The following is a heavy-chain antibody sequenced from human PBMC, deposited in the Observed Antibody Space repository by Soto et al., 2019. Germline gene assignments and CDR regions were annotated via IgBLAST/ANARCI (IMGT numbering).Heavy chain of an antibody. Sequence: SQTLPLTCTVSCASISNSSYTLSLIRQPPGKGLEWIGSIYYSGTTYYNPSLNSRVTVSVDTSKNQFSLKVTSVTAADTAVYYCARLHGYCISSSCHGHYAMDVWGQGTTVTVSS. J-gene: IGHJ6*02. CDR2: IYYSGTT. CDR3: ARLHGYCISSSCHGHYAMDV. CDR1: CASISNSSYT. D-gene: IGHD2-2*01. V-gene: IGHV4-39*01.